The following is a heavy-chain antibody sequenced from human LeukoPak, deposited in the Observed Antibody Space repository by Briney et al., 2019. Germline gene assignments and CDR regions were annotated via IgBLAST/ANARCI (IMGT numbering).Heavy chain of an antibody. CDR1: GGSFSGYY. V-gene: IGHV4-34*01. CDR2: INHSGST. J-gene: IGHJ4*02. CDR3: AREGGDYSTGGYYFDY. D-gene: IGHD4-17*01. Sequence: SETLSLTCAVCGGSFSGYYWSWIRQPPGKGLEWIGEINHSGSTNYIPSLKSRVTISVDTSKNQFSLKLSSVTAADTAVYYCAREGGDYSTGGYYFDYWGQGTLVTVSS.